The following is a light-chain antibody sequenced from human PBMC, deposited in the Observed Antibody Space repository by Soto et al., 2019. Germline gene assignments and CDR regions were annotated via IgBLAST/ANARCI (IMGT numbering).Light chain of an antibody. J-gene: IGLJ2*01. Sequence: QSALTQPASVSGSPXQSITISCTGTSSDVGGYNYVSWYQQHPGKAPKLMIYDVSNRPSGVSNRFSGSKSGNTASLTISGLQAEDEADYYCSSYTSSSTYVVFGGGTKLTVL. V-gene: IGLV2-14*01. CDR1: SSDVGGYNY. CDR3: SSYTSSSTYVV. CDR2: DVS.